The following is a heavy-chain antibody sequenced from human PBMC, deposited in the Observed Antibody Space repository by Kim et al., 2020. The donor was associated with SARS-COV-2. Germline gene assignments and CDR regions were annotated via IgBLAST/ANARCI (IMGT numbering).Heavy chain of an antibody. J-gene: IGHJ3*02. CDR3: ARGRDGTPDAFDI. V-gene: IGHV4-34*01. Sequence: HPPLKGRVTISVDPSKNQFSLKLSSVTAADTAVYYCARGRDGTPDAFDIWGQGTMVTVSS.